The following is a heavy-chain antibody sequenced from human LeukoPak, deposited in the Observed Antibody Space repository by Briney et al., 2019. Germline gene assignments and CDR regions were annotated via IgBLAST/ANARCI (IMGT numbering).Heavy chain of an antibody. CDR3: VKEGGY. Sequence: GGSLRLSCAASGFTFSSHAMSWVRQAPGKGLGWVASISGSGYSTYYADSVKGRFTISGDNSKNTLYLQMSSLRAEDTAVYYCVKEGGYWGQGILVTVSS. D-gene: IGHD2-15*01. V-gene: IGHV3-23*01. CDR1: GFTFSSHA. J-gene: IGHJ4*02. CDR2: ISGSGYST.